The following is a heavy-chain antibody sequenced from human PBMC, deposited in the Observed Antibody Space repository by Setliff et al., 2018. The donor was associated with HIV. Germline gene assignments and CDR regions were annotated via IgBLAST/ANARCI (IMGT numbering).Heavy chain of an antibody. V-gene: IGHV4-38-2*02. CDR3: ARQPPLSVLQVWFGDY. J-gene: IGHJ4*02. CDR1: GFSISSGHY. Sequence: SETLSLTCSVAGFSISSGHYWGWIRQSPGKGLEWIGSVNHRGDTYYIASLKSRVTMSVDTSKNQFFLNLASVTASDTAIYYCARQPPLSVLQVWFGDYWGQGMLVTVSS. D-gene: IGHD3-10*01. CDR2: VNHRGDT.